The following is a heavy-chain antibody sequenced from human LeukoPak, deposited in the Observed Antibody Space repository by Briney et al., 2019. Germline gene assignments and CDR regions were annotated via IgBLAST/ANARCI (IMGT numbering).Heavy chain of an antibody. J-gene: IGHJ5*02. CDR3: VRLLGGFGDYYNWYDP. Sequence: GESLKISCNGSGYSFTSNWIVWVRQMPGKGLEWMGIIYPGDSDTRYSPSFQGQVTISADKSISTAYLQWNSLKASDTAMYYCVRLLGGFGDYYNWYDPWGQGTLVTVSS. V-gene: IGHV5-51*01. CDR1: GYSFTSNW. D-gene: IGHD4-17*01. CDR2: IYPGDSDT.